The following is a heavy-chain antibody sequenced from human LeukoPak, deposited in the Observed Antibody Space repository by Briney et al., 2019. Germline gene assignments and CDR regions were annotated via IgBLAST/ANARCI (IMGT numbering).Heavy chain of an antibody. CDR1: GVSFSGYY. J-gene: IGHJ3*02. D-gene: IGHD2-2*02. CDR2: INHSGST. CDR3: ARAGYCSSTSCYSAFDI. V-gene: IGHV4-34*01. Sequence: PSETLSLTCAVYGVSFSGYYWSWIRQPPGKGLEWIGEINHSGSTNYNPSLKSRVTISVDTSKNQFSLKLSSVTAADTAVYYRARAGYCSSTSCYSAFDIWGQGTMVTVSS.